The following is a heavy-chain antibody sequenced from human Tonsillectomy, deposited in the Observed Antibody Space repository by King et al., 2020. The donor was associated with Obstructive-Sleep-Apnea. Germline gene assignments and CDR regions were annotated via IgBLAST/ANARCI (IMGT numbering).Heavy chain of an antibody. CDR1: GFTFHNYV. Sequence: VQLVESGGGVVQPGRSLRLSCAASGFTFHNYVMHWVRQAPGKGLEWVALISYDGSNKYYADSLKGRFTISRDNSKNTLYLQMNSLRTEDTAVYYCAKGKEAYCSSTSCVFDYWGQGTLVTVSS. CDR2: ISYDGSNK. CDR3: AKGKEAYCSSTSCVFDY. V-gene: IGHV3-30*18. J-gene: IGHJ4*02. D-gene: IGHD2-2*01.